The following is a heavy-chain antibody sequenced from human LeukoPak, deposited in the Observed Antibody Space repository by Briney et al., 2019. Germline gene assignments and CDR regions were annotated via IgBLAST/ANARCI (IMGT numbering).Heavy chain of an antibody. Sequence: PGGSLRLSCAASGFTFDDYAMHWVRQAPGKGLEWVSGISWNSGSIGYADSVKGRFTISRDNAKNSLYLQMNSLRAEDTALYYCAKGKGDILTGYYGYFDYWGQGTLVTVSS. CDR1: GFTFDDYA. CDR3: AKGKGDILTGYYGYFDY. V-gene: IGHV3-9*01. J-gene: IGHJ4*02. CDR2: ISWNSGSI. D-gene: IGHD3-9*01.